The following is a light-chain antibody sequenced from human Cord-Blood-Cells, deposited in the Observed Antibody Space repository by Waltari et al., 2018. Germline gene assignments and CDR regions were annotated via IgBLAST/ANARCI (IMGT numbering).Light chain of an antibody. CDR1: SSDVGGYNY. V-gene: IGLV2-14*01. CDR2: DVS. CDR3: SSYTSSSTFYVV. Sequence: SALTQPASVSGSPGQSITISCTGTSSDVGGYNYVSWYQQHLGKAPKLMIYDVSKRPSGVSNRFSGSKSGNTASLTISGLQAEDEADYYCSSYTSSSTFYVVFGGGTKLTVL. J-gene: IGLJ2*01.